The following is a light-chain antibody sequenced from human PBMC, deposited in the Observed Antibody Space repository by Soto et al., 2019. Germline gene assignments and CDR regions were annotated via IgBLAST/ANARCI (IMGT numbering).Light chain of an antibody. CDR2: DVS. CDR3: QQYNLHSPAT. V-gene: IGKV1-5*01. J-gene: IGKJ1*01. Sequence: DIQMTQSPSSLSASVGDRVTITCRASQNIGRWLAWYQQKPGKAPKLMIYDVSTLISGVPSRFSGSGSVTEFTLTISSLQLDDFATYYCQQYNLHSPATFGPGTLVDIK. CDR1: QNIGRW.